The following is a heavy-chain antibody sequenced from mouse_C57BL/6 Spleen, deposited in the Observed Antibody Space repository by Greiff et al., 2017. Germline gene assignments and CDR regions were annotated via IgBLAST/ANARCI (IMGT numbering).Heavy chain of an antibody. Sequence: QVQLKQSGAELVRPGASVTLSCKASGYTFTDYEMHWVKQTPVHGLEWIGAIDPETGGTAYNQKFKGKAILTADKSSSTAYMELRSLTSEDSAVYYGTRRGLGLLPPFYYWGQGTTLTVSS. V-gene: IGHV1-15*01. CDR2: IDPETGGT. CDR1: GYTFTDYE. CDR3: TRRGLGLLPPFYY. J-gene: IGHJ2*01. D-gene: IGHD2-3*01.